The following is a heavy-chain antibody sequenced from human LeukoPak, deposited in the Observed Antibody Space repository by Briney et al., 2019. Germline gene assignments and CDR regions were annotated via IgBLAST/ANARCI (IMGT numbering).Heavy chain of an antibody. D-gene: IGHD2-2*01. CDR2: MSGEGNNE. CDR1: GFSISDID. Sequence: GGSLRLSCAASGFSISDIDMHWVRQAPGKGLEWLAVMSGEGNNEYYAASVRGRLTVSRDSAMSTLYLQMDSLRAEDTAVYYCAKGSWYASSSDEDYWGQGTLVTVSS. V-gene: IGHV3-30*18. CDR3: AKGSWYASSSDEDY. J-gene: IGHJ4*02.